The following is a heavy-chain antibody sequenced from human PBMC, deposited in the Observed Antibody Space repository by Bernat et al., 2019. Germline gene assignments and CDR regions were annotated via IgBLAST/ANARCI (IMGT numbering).Heavy chain of an antibody. CDR1: GFTFSSYA. CDR3: ARGGWFLHMDV. Sequence: EVQLVESGGGLVQPGGSLRLSCAASGFTFSSYAMSWVRQAPGKGLEWVSYISSSSSYTNYADSVKGRFTISRDNAKNSLYLQMNSLRADDTAVYYCARGGWFLHMDVWGKWTTVTVSS. J-gene: IGHJ6*03. D-gene: IGHD2-15*01. V-gene: IGHV3-48*04. CDR2: ISSSSSYT.